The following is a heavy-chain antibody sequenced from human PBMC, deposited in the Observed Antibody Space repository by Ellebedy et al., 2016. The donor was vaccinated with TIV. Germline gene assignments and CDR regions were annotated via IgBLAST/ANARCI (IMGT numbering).Heavy chain of an antibody. CDR3: TRDRNYYDSSGYYVFDY. CDR2: IRSKAYGGTT. J-gene: IGHJ4*02. CDR1: GFTFGDYA. Sequence: GESLKISXTASGFTFGDYAMSWFRQAPGKGLEWVGFIRSKAYGGTTEYAASVKGRFTISRDDSKSIAYLQMNSLKTEDTAVYYCTRDRNYYDSSGYYVFDYWGQGTLVTVSS. D-gene: IGHD3-22*01. V-gene: IGHV3-49*03.